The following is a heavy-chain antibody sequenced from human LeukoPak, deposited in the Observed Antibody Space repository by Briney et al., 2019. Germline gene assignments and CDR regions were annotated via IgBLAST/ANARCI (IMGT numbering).Heavy chain of an antibody. CDR1: GFTFSTYS. V-gene: IGHV3-21*01. D-gene: IGHD5-12*01. J-gene: IGHJ4*02. CDR3: ARGTTGGYSPSH. CDR2: ISGSSSYT. Sequence: GGSLRLSCAASGFTFSTYSMSWVRQAPGKGLEWVSSISGSSSYTFYADSVRGRFTISRDNAKNSLYLQMNSLRAEDTAVYYCARGTTGGYSPSHWGQGTLVTVSS.